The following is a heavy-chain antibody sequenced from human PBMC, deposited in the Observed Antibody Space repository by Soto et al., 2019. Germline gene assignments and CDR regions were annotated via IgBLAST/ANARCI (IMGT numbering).Heavy chain of an antibody. CDR2: IRSKAYGGTT. D-gene: IGHD3-16*01. CDR3: TIGGTLTNMSEDYYYYGMYV. V-gene: IGHV3-49*03. CDR1: GFTFRDYA. Sequence: GGSLRLSCTASGFTFRDYAMSWLRQAPGKGLEWVGFIRSKAYGGTTEYAASVKGRFTISRDDSKSIAYLQMNSLKTEDTAVYFCTIGGTLTNMSEDYYYYGMYVWGQGTTVTVSS. J-gene: IGHJ6*02.